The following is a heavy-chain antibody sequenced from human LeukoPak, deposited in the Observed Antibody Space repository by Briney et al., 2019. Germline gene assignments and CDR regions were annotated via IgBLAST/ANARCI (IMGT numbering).Heavy chain of an antibody. J-gene: IGHJ4*02. CDR1: GGSFSGYY. Sequence: SETLSLTCAVYGGSFSGYYWSWIRQPPGKGLERIGEINHSGSTNYNPSPKSRVTISVYTSKNQFSLNLNPVTVSDTAVYYCAGRVRGEGRAPPERIAAAGRFDYWGQGTLVTVSS. D-gene: IGHD6-13*01. CDR2: INHSGST. V-gene: IGHV4-34*01. CDR3: AGRVRGEGRAPPERIAAAGRFDY.